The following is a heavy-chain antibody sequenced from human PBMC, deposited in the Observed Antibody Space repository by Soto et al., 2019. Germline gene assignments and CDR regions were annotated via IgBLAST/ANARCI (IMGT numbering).Heavy chain of an antibody. D-gene: IGHD2-2*01. CDR1: GFTFSDYY. J-gene: IGHJ6*03. V-gene: IGHV3-11*01. CDR3: ARGGRDIVVVPAAMPDFGYYYYYYMDV. CDR2: ISSSGSTI. Sequence: GGSLRLSCAASGFTFSDYYMSWIRQAPGKGLEWVSYISSSGSTIYYADSVKGRFTISRDNAKNSLYLQMNSLRAEDTAVYYCARGGRDIVVVPAAMPDFGYYYYYYMDVWGKGTTVTVSS.